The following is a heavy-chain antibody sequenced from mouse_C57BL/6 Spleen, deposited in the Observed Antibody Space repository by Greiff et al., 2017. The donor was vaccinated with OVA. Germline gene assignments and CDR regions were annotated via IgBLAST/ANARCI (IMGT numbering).Heavy chain of an antibody. CDR1: GYTFTSYW. D-gene: IGHD2-3*01. CDR2: IYHGSGST. Sequence: QVQLQQPGAELVKPGASVKMSCKASGYTFTSYWITWVKQRPGQGLEWIGDIYHGSGSTNYNEKFKSKATLTVDTSSSTAYMQLSSLTSEDSAVYYCARGDGYYDYAMDYWGQGTSVTVSS. J-gene: IGHJ4*01. V-gene: IGHV1-55*01. CDR3: ARGDGYYDYAMDY.